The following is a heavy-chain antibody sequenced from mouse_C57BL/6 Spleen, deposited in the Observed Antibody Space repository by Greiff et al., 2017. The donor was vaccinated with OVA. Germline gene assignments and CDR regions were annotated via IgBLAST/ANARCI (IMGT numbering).Heavy chain of an antibody. D-gene: IGHD1-1*01. CDR1: GYSFTGYY. CDR2: INPSTGGT. J-gene: IGHJ3*01. V-gene: IGHV1-42*01. CDR3: ATSGEGFTTPWFAY. Sequence: VHVKQSGPELVKPGASVKISCKASGYSFTGYYMNWVKQSPEKSLEWIGEINPSTGGTTYNQKFKAKATLTVDKSSSTAYMQLKSLTSEDSAVYYCATSGEGFTTPWFAYWGQGTLVTVSA.